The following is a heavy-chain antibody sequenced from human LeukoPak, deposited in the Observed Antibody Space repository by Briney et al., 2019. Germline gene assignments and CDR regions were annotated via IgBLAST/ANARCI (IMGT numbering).Heavy chain of an antibody. CDR1: GGSISGYY. CDR3: SRGLDSRKLGY. J-gene: IGHJ4*02. Sequence: SETLSLTCAVSGGSISGYYWNWIRQPPGKGLEWIGYIYPSGMLYNNPSLESRVTISIDTSKNQFSLNLNSVTAADTAVYFCSRGLDSRKLGYWGQGTLVTVSS. D-gene: IGHD3-22*01. V-gene: IGHV4-4*09. CDR2: IYPSGML.